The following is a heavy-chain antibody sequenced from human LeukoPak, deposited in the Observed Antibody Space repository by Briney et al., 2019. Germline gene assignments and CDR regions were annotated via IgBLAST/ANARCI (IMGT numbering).Heavy chain of an antibody. CDR2: ISRRDDYT. Sequence: GGSLRLSCAASGFAFSSYAMSWVRQPPGKGLEWVSVISRRDDYTYYADSVKGRFTISRDNSKNTLYLQMNTLKTEDTGVYYCTRGSLVGGSYEGDYWGQGTLVTVSS. J-gene: IGHJ4*02. CDR1: GFAFSSYA. V-gene: IGHV3-23*01. CDR3: TRGSLVGGSYEGDY. D-gene: IGHD1-26*01.